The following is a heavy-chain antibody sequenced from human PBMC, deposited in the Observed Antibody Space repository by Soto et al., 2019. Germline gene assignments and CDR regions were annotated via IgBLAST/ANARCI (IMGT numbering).Heavy chain of an antibody. Sequence: QLQLQESGSGLVKPSQTLSLTCAVSGGSISSGGYSWSWIRQPPGKGLEWIGYIYHSGSTYYNPSLKSRVTISVDRSKNQFSLKLSSVTAADTAVYYCARDYWNYGHNAFDIWGQGTMVTVSS. D-gene: IGHD1-7*01. CDR1: GGSISSGGYS. CDR2: IYHSGST. V-gene: IGHV4-30-2*01. J-gene: IGHJ3*02. CDR3: ARDYWNYGHNAFDI.